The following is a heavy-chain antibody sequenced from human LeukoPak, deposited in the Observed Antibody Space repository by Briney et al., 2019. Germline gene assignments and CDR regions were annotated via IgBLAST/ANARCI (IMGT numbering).Heavy chain of an antibody. D-gene: IGHD5-24*01. V-gene: IGHV3-30*03. J-gene: IGHJ6*02. CDR1: GFSFISYG. CDR3: ARDGEMATIYYYYGMDV. CDR2: ISDDGRNK. Sequence: GGSLRLSCAASGFSFISYGMHWVRQAPGKGLEWVGVISDDGRNKKYADSVKGRFTISRDNSKDTLYLQMNSLRDEDTAVYYCARDGEMATIYYYYGMDVWGQGTTVTVSS.